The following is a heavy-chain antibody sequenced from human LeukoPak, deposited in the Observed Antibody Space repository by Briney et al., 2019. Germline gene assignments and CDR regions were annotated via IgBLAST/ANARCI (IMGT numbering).Heavy chain of an antibody. V-gene: IGHV4-4*02. D-gene: IGHD3-22*01. J-gene: IGHJ3*02. CDR2: IYHSGST. Sequence: PSETLSLTCAVSGGSISSSNWWSWVRQPPGKGLEWIGEIYHSGSTNYNPSLKSRVTISVDKSKNQFSLKLSSVTAADTAVYYCARWYYDRPHAFDIWGQGTMVTVSS. CDR3: ARWYYDRPHAFDI. CDR1: GGSISSSNW.